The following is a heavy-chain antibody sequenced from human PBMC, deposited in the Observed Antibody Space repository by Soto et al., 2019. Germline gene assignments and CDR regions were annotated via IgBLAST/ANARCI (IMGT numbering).Heavy chain of an antibody. CDR2: IHYSGST. V-gene: IGHV4-61*01. J-gene: IGHJ6*02. CDR1: GGSVSSGSYY. D-gene: IGHD3-22*01. CDR3: ARDYYDSSGYYYDPSPYYGMDV. Sequence: SETLSLTCTVSGGSVSSGSYYWSWIRQPPGKGLEWIGYIHYSGSTNYNPSLKSRVTISVDTSKNQFSLKLSSVTAADTAVYYCARDYYDSSGYYYDPSPYYGMDVWGQGTTVTVSS.